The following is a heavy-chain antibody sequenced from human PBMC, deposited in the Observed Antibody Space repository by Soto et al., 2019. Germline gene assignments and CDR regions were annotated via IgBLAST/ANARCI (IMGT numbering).Heavy chain of an antibody. D-gene: IGHD2-2*01. CDR1: GYTFTRYT. J-gene: IGHJ5*02. CDR2: INSDNGNR. Sequence: QVQLVQSGAEVKKPGASVKISCKASGYTFTRYTMNWVRQARGQRLEWMGWINSDNGNRKSSQKFDDRVTITRDTSAITAYIELSSLRAEDTAVYYCARGIATGQLDPWGQGTLVTVSS. V-gene: IGHV1-3*01. CDR3: ARGIATGQLDP.